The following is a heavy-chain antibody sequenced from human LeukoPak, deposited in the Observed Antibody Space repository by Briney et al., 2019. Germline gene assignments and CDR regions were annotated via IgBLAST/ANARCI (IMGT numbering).Heavy chain of an antibody. CDR3: AREYTLYRSGWFLDY. J-gene: IGHJ4*02. V-gene: IGHV4-39*07. D-gene: IGHD6-19*01. CDR1: GDSISSHIYY. CDR2: VFYSGYT. Sequence: PSETLSLTCTVSGDSISSHIYYWGWIRQPPGKGLEWIGSVFYSGYTDYNPSLKSRVTISIDTSMNQFSLKLTSVTAADTAVYYCAREYTLYRSGWFLDYWGQGTVVTVSS.